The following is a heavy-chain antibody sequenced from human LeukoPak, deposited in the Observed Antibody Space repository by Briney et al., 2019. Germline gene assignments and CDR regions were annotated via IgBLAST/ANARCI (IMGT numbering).Heavy chain of an antibody. J-gene: IGHJ5*02. CDR1: GYTFTSYG. Sequence: ASVKVSCKASGYTFTSYGISWVRQAPGQGLEWMGWISAYDGNTNYAQKLQGRVTMTTDTSTSTAYMELRSLRSDDTAVYYCARDSIVLMVYAMPNWFDPWGQGTLVTVSS. D-gene: IGHD2-8*01. CDR2: ISAYDGNT. CDR3: ARDSIVLMVYAMPNWFDP. V-gene: IGHV1-18*01.